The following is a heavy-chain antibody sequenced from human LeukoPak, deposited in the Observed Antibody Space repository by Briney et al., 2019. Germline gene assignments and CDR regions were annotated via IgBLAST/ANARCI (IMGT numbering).Heavy chain of an antibody. CDR2: ISSDGNRK. J-gene: IGHJ4*02. D-gene: IGHD3-3*01. V-gene: IGHV3-30*03. CDR1: EFTFYKHG. CDR3: ARDRAWNYFDS. Sequence: GGSLRLSCTPFEFTFYKHGMHWVRQAPGKGPEWVAIISSDGNRKYYAHSVEGRFTISRDNSKNTLYLQMDSLRADDTAVYYCARDRAWNYFDSWGQGTLVTVSS.